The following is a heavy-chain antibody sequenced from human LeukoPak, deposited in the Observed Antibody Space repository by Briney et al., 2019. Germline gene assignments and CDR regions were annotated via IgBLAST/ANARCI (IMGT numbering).Heavy chain of an antibody. CDR3: ATVIDNSGSLGF. J-gene: IGHJ4*02. V-gene: IGHV3-53*01. CDR1: WFTVSNNY. Sequence: PGGSLRLSCAASWFTVSNNYMSWVRQAPGKGLEWVSVIYSGGSTYYTDSVKGRFTISRDSSKHTLYLQMNSLRAEDTAVYYCATVIDNSGSLGFWGQGTLVTVSS. CDR2: IYSGGST. D-gene: IGHD3-22*01.